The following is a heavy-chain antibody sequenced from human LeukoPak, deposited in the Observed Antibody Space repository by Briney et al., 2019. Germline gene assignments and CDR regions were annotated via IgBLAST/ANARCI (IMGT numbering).Heavy chain of an antibody. CDR2: ISGSGGST. Sequence: GGSLRLSCAASGFTFNSYAMSWVRQAPGKGLEWVSAISGSGGSTYYADSVKGRFTISRDNSKNTLYLQMNSLRAEDTAVYYCAKEAEYYYDSSGYYPSALDYWGQGTLVTVSS. CDR3: AKEAEYYYDSSGYYPSALDY. J-gene: IGHJ4*02. D-gene: IGHD3-22*01. CDR1: GFTFNSYA. V-gene: IGHV3-23*01.